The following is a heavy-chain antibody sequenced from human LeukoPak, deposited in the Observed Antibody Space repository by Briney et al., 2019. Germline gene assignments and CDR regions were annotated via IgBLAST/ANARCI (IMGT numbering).Heavy chain of an antibody. CDR3: ARNLRGLVDHNWFDP. J-gene: IGHJ5*02. D-gene: IGHD6-6*01. Sequence: GGSLRLSCAASGFTFSDYYMSWIRQAPGKGLEWVSYISSSGSTIYYADSVKGRFTISRDNAKNSLYLQMNSLRAEDTAVYYCARNLRGLVDHNWFDPWGQGTLVTVSS. CDR1: GFTFSDYY. CDR2: ISSSGSTI. V-gene: IGHV3-11*01.